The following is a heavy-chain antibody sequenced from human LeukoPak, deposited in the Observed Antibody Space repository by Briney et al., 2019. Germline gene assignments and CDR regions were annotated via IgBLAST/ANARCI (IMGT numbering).Heavy chain of an antibody. V-gene: IGHV3-53*01. CDR3: ARDAGSYLDY. CDR1: GFTVSSDY. D-gene: IGHD3-10*01. CDR2: IYSGGTT. J-gene: IGHJ4*02. Sequence: GGSLRLSCAASGFTVSSDYMSWVRQAPGKGLEWVSLIYSGGTTFYADSVKGRFTISRDNSKNTLYLQMNSLRAEDTAVYYCARDAGSYLDYWGQGTLVTVSS.